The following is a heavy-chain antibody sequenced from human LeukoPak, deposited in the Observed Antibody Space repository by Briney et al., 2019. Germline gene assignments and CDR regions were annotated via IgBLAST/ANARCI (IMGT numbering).Heavy chain of an antibody. CDR1: GFTFSNYA. D-gene: IGHD2-2*02. CDR3: AKVAGYCSSTSCYTRNYYYGMDV. J-gene: IGHJ6*02. CDR2: ITGSGDST. Sequence: GGSLRLSCAASGFTFSNYAMNWVRQAPGKGLEWVSAITGSGDSTYYADSVKGRFTISRDNSKNTLYLQMNSLRAEDTAVYYCAKVAGYCSSTSCYTRNYYYGMDVWGQGTTVTVSS. V-gene: IGHV3-23*01.